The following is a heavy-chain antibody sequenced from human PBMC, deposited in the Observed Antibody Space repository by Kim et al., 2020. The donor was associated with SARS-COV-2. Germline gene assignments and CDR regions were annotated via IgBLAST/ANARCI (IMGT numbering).Heavy chain of an antibody. CDR2: IGGGGSNT. CDR3: AKSMATVNWFES. J-gene: IGHJ5*01. V-gene: IGHV3-23*01. D-gene: IGHD4-4*01. CDR1: GFTFSSYA. Sequence: GGSLRLSCAASGFTFSSYAMSWVRQAPGRGLEWVSTIGGGGSNTLYTDSVKGRFTISRDNSKNTLYLQMNSLRADDTAVYYCAKSMATVNWFESWGQGTLVTVSS.